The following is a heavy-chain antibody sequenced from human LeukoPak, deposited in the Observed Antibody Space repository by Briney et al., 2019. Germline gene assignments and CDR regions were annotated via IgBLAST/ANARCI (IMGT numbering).Heavy chain of an antibody. J-gene: IGHJ1*01. CDR3: ARGPTRYYYDSSGYYYSEYFQH. Sequence: GGSLRLSCAAPGLTFDDYGMSWVRQAPGKGLEWVSGINWNGGSTGYADSVQGRFTISRDNAKNSLYLQMNSLRAEDTALYYCARGPTRYYYDSSGYYYSEYFQHWGQGTLVTVSS. D-gene: IGHD3-22*01. CDR1: GLTFDDYG. V-gene: IGHV3-20*04. CDR2: INWNGGST.